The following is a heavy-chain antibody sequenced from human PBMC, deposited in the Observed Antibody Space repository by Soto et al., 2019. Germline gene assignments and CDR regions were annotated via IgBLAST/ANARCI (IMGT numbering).Heavy chain of an antibody. Sequence: QVHLVQSGAEVKKPGASVKVSCKASAYTFTSYGITWVRQAPGQGLEWMGWISAHNGNTDYAQKLQGRVIVTRDTSTSTAYMELRSLRSDDTAVYYCARGRYGDYWGQGALATVSS. V-gene: IGHV1-18*01. J-gene: IGHJ4*02. CDR2: ISAHNGNT. CDR3: ARGRYGDY. D-gene: IGHD1-1*01. CDR1: AYTFTSYG.